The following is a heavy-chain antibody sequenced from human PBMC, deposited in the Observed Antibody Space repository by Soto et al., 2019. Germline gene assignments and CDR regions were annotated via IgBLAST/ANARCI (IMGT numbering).Heavy chain of an antibody. D-gene: IGHD1-26*01. CDR3: ARGDRGAFDL. V-gene: IGHV3-74*01. CDR2: IHSDGTST. CDR1: GFTFDYYW. Sequence: EVQLVESGGGLVQPGASLRLSCAASGFTFDYYWMQWVRQAPGKGLVWVSRIHSDGTSTTYADSVKGRFTISRDNAKNTLSLQMNSLRAEDTAVYYCARGDRGAFDLWGQGTVVTVSS. J-gene: IGHJ3*01.